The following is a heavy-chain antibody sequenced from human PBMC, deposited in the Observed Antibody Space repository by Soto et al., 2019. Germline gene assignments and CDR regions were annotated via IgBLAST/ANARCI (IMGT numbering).Heavy chain of an antibody. CDR1: GFTFSDYY. Sequence: QVQLVESGGGLVKPGGSLRLSCAASGFTFSDYYMSWIRQAPGKGLEWVSYISSSGSTIYYADSVKGRFTVSRDNAKNSLYLQMNSLRAEDTAVYYCARDGPRYCSSTSCYKGGYFDLWGRGTLVTVSS. CDR2: ISSSGSTI. CDR3: ARDGPRYCSSTSCYKGGYFDL. D-gene: IGHD2-2*02. V-gene: IGHV3-11*01. J-gene: IGHJ2*01.